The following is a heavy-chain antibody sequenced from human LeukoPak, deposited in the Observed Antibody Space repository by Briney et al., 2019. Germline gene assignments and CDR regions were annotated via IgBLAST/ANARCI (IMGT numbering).Heavy chain of an antibody. D-gene: IGHD1-26*01. Sequence: GGSLRLSCAASGFTFSSYSMTWVRQAPGKGLEWVSYITSSSNTIYYADSVKGRFTISRDNAKNSLYLQMNSLRAEDTAVYYCAREAYRSDAFDIWGQGTMVTVSS. CDR2: ITSSSNTI. CDR1: GFTFSSYS. J-gene: IGHJ3*02. CDR3: AREAYRSDAFDI. V-gene: IGHV3-48*04.